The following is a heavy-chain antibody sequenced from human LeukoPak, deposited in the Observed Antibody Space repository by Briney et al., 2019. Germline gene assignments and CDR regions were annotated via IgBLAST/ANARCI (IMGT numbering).Heavy chain of an antibody. CDR2: IYSGGST. J-gene: IGHJ5*02. Sequence: PGGSLRLSCATSGSTVSSNYMSWVRQAPGKGLEWVSVIYSGGSTYYADSVKGRFTISRDNSKNTLYLQMNSLRAEDTAVYYCARGTSPGYSSSWYWFDPWGQGTLVTVSS. CDR1: GSTVSSNY. V-gene: IGHV3-66*01. D-gene: IGHD6-13*01. CDR3: ARGTSPGYSSSWYWFDP.